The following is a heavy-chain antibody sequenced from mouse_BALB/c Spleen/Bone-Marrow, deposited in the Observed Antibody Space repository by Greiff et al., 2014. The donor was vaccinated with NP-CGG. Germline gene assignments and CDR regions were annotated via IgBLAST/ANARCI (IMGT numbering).Heavy chain of an antibody. V-gene: IGHV2-6-4*01. CDR2: IWGGGST. CDR3: ARLYYGNTYYYAMDY. CDR1: GFSLSRYS. D-gene: IGHD2-1*01. Sequence: QVQLQQSGPGLVAPSQSLSITCTVSGFSLSRYSVHWVRQPPGKGLEWLGTIWGGGSTDYNSALKSRLSISKDNSKSQVFLKMNSLQTDDTAMYYCARLYYGNTYYYAMDYWGQGTSVTVSS. J-gene: IGHJ4*01.